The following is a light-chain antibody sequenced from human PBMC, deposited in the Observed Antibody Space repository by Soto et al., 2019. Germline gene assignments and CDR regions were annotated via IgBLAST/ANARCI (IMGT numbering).Light chain of an antibody. Sequence: QSVLTQPPSASGTPRQRVTISCSGSSSNIGSNTVNWYQQLPGTATKLLIYSNNQRPSGVPDRFSGSKSGTSASLAISGLQSENEADSYCAAWDASLNGYVFGPGTKVIVL. CDR2: SNN. J-gene: IGLJ1*01. CDR1: SSNIGSNT. CDR3: AAWDASLNGYV. V-gene: IGLV1-44*01.